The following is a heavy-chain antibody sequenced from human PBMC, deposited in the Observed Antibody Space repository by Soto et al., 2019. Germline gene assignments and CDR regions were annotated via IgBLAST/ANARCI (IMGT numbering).Heavy chain of an antibody. V-gene: IGHV1-69*13. D-gene: IGHD6-19*01. CDR2: IIPIFGTA. CDR1: GGTFSSYA. Sequence: ASVKVSCKASGGTFSSYAISWVRQAPGQGLEWMGGIIPIFGTANYAQKFQGRVTITADESTSTAYMELSSLRSEDTAVYYCARDGEPRSGWANFLFDYWGQGTLVTVSS. CDR3: ARDGEPRSGWANFLFDY. J-gene: IGHJ4*02.